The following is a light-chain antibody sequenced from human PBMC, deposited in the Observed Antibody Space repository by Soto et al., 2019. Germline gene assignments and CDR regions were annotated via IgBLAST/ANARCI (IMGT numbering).Light chain of an antibody. CDR1: SSNIGSNN. J-gene: IGLJ1*01. CDR3: AAWEGSLSSYV. V-gene: IGLV1-44*01. CDR2: SNN. Sequence: QSVLTQPPSASGTPGQRVTISCSGSSSNIGSNNVNWFQQLPGTAPKLLIHSNNQRPSGVPDRFSGSKSGTSAFLAISGLQSEDEADYYCAAWEGSLSSYVFGTGTKVTVL.